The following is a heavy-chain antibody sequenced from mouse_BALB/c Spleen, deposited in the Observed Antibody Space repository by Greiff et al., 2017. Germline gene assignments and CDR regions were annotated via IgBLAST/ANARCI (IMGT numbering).Heavy chain of an antibody. J-gene: IGHJ2*01. CDR1: GFNIKDTY. CDR3: ARSALLPYYFDY. V-gene: IGHV14-3*02. Sequence: EVQLQQSGAELVKPGASVKLSCTASGFNIKDTYMHWVKQRPEQGLEWIGRIDPANGNTKYDPKFQGKATITADTSSNTAYLQLSSLTSEDTAVDYCARSALLPYYFDYWGQGTTLTVSS. D-gene: IGHD1-1*01. CDR2: IDPANGNT.